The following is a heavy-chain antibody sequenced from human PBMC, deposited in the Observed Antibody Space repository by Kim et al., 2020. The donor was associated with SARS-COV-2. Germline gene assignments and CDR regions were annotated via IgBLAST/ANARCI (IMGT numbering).Heavy chain of an antibody. Sequence: SETLSLTCAVSGGSISSGGYSWSWIRQPPGKGLEWIGYIYYSGSTYYNPSHKSRVTISVDRSKNQFSLKLSSVTAADTAVYYCARGYGSGSPYGMDVWG. CDR2: IYYSGST. CDR3: ARGYGSGSPYGMDV. J-gene: IGHJ6*02. CDR1: GGSISSGGYS. V-gene: IGHV4-30-2*01. D-gene: IGHD3-10*01.